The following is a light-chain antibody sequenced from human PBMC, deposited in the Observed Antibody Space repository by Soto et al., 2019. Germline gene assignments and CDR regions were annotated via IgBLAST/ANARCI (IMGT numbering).Light chain of an antibody. J-gene: IGKJ4*01. Sequence: DIQMTQSPSSLSASVGDRVTITCQASQDISNYLNWYQQKPGKAPKLLIYDASNLETRVPSRFSGSGSGTDFTFTISSLQPEDIATYYCQQYDNRLLTFGGGTKVEIE. V-gene: IGKV1-33*01. CDR2: DAS. CDR1: QDISNY. CDR3: QQYDNRLLT.